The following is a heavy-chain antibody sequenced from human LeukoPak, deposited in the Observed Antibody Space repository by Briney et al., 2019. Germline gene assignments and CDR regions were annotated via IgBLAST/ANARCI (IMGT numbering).Heavy chain of an antibody. V-gene: IGHV3-33*01. J-gene: IGHJ3*02. CDR1: GFTFSSYG. Sequence: PGGSLRLSCAASGFTFSSYGMHWVRQAPGKGLEWVAVMWYDGSKNYYADSVKGRFTISRDNSKNTLYLQMNSLRAEDTAVYYCARVIFPLQQLVTAFDIWGQGTMVTVSS. CDR3: ARVIFPLQQLVTAFDI. CDR2: MWYDGSKN. D-gene: IGHD6-13*01.